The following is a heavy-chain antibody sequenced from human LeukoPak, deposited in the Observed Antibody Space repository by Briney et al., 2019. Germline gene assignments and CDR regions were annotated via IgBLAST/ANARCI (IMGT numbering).Heavy chain of an antibody. Sequence: GESLKISCKASGYSFTNYWIAWVRQMPGKGLEWMGIIYPDDSDTRYSPSFQGQVTISADKSISTAYLQWSSLKASDTAMYYCARSVAGTEGWLDPWGQGTLVTVSS. CDR3: ARSVAGTEGWLDP. J-gene: IGHJ5*02. V-gene: IGHV5-51*01. D-gene: IGHD6-19*01. CDR2: IYPDDSDT. CDR1: GYSFTNYW.